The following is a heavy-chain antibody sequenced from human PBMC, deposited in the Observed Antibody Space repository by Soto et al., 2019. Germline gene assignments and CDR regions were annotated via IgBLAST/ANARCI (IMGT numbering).Heavy chain of an antibody. CDR1: GLTFSSYA. Sequence: GGSLRLSYAASGLTFSSYAMSWVRQAPGKGLEWVSAISGSGGSTYYADSVKGRFTISRDNSKNTLYLQMNSLRAEDTAVYYCAKWTSRITLFYRMAVWCPCTTLSVSS. CDR2: ISGSGGST. D-gene: IGHD3-10*02. J-gene: IGHJ6*02. V-gene: IGHV3-23*01. CDR3: AKWTSRITLFYRMAV.